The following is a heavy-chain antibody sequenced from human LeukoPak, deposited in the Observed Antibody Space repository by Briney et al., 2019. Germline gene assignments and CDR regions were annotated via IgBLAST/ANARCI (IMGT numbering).Heavy chain of an antibody. CDR2: INQDGSEK. J-gene: IGHJ3*02. V-gene: IGHV3-7*05. Sequence: PGGSLRLSCEASGFTLSIYWMSWVRQAPGKGLEWVANINQDGSEKYYVDSVKGRFTISRDNAEKSLYLQMNSLRVEDTAVYYCARGFDGYYGFDIWGQGTMVTVSS. CDR1: GFTLSIYW. CDR3: ARGFDGYYGFDI. D-gene: IGHD5-24*01.